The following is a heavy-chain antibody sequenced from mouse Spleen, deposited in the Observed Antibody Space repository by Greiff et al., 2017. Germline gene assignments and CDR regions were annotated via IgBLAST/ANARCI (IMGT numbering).Heavy chain of an antibody. CDR3: TSPYYYGSSAFAY. D-gene: IGHD1-1*01. Sequence: VQLQQSGAELARPGASVKLSCKASGYTFTSYGISWVKQRTGQGLEWIGEIYPRSGNTYYNEKFKGKATLTADKSSSTAYMELRSLTSEDSAVYYCTSPYYYGSSAFAYWGQGTLVTVSA. CDR1: GYTFTSYG. CDR2: IYPRSGNT. V-gene: IGHV1-81*01. J-gene: IGHJ3*01.